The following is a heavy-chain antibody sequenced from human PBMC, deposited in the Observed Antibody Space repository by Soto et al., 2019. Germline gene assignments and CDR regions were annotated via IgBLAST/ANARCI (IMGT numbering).Heavy chain of an antibody. CDR3: AKDRIAVAGPYYYGMDV. J-gene: IGHJ6*02. Sequence: PGGSLRLSCAASGFTFSSYGMHWVRQAPGKGLEWVAVISYDGSNKYYADSVKGRFTISRDNSKNTLYLQMNSLRAEDTAVYYCAKDRIAVAGPYYYGMDVWGQGTTVTVSS. CDR1: GFTFSSYG. V-gene: IGHV3-30*18. D-gene: IGHD6-19*01. CDR2: ISYDGSNK.